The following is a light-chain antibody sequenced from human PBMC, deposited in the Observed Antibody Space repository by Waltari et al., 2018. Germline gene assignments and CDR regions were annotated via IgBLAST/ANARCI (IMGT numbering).Light chain of an antibody. CDR2: GAY. Sequence: VMTPSPATLSVSPGERATLSCRASQSVSRNLAWYQQKPGQAPRLLIYGAYTRGTGIPARFSGSGSGTEFSLTISSLQSEDFAVYYCQQYISWPWTFGQGTKVEIK. CDR1: QSVSRN. V-gene: IGKV3-15*01. CDR3: QQYISWPWT. J-gene: IGKJ1*01.